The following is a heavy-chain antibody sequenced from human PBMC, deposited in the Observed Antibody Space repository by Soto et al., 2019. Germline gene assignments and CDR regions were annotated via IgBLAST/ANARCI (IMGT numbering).Heavy chain of an antibody. CDR1: GFTFSNYD. CDR2: ISYDARKT. CDR3: ASSGYDRPVANDHYAMDV. J-gene: IGHJ6*02. Sequence: QVQLVESGGGVVHPGTSLRLSCVASGFTFSNYDIHWVRQAPGKGLEWVAIISYDARKTYYLDSVKGRFTISRSNLKKELYLQMNSLRPDDTAMYYCASSGYDRPVANDHYAMDVWGQGTAVTVSS. D-gene: IGHD5-12*01. V-gene: IGHV3-30*04.